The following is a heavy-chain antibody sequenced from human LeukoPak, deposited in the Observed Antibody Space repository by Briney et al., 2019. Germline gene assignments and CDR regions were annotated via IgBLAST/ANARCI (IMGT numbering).Heavy chain of an antibody. V-gene: IGHV4-59*01. D-gene: IGHD3-22*01. Sequence: SETLSLTCTVSGGSMSSYYWSWIRQPPGKGLEWIGYIYYSGSTNYNPSLKSRVTISEDTSKNQFSLKLSSVTAADTAVYYCARDANYDSSGYSDAFDIWGQGTMVTVSS. J-gene: IGHJ3*02. CDR2: IYYSGST. CDR3: ARDANYDSSGYSDAFDI. CDR1: GGSMSSYY.